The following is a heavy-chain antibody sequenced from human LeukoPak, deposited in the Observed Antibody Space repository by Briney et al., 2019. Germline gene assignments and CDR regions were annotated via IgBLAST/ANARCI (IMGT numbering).Heavy chain of an antibody. CDR3: ARGPYCSGGSCYSRPFDY. CDR1: GGSISSSPYY. V-gene: IGHV4-61*05. D-gene: IGHD2-15*01. CDR2: IYYSGST. Sequence: PSETLSLTCTVSGGSISSSPYYWGWIRQPSGKGLEWIGYIYYSGSTNYNPSLKSRVTISVDTSKNQFSLKLSSVTAADTAVYYCARGPYCSGGSCYSRPFDYWGQEPWSPSPQ. J-gene: IGHJ4*01.